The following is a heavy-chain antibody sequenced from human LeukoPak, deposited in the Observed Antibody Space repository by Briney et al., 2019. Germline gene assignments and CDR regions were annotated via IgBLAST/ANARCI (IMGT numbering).Heavy chain of an antibody. D-gene: IGHD2-2*01. V-gene: IGHV4-38-2*02. Sequence: SETLSLTCTVSGYSISSGYYWGWIRQPPGKGLEWIGSIYHSGSTYYNPPLKSRVTISVDTSKNQFSLKLSSVTAADTPVYYCARGAGYCSSTSCTDGWFDPWGQGTLVTVSS. CDR1: GYSISSGYY. J-gene: IGHJ5*02. CDR2: IYHSGST. CDR3: ARGAGYCSSTSCTDGWFDP.